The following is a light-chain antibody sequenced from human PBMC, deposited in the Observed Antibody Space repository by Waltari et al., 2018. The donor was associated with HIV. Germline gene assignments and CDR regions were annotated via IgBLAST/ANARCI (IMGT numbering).Light chain of an antibody. J-gene: IGLJ1*01. Sequence: QSALTQPRSVSGSPGQSVTISCTGTSSDVGGSNYVSCYQQHPGKAPKLMIYDVSKRPSGVPDRFSGSKSGNTASLTISGLQAEDEADYYCCSYAGSYTLGVFGTGTKVTVL. V-gene: IGLV2-11*01. CDR3: CSYAGSYTLGV. CDR2: DVS. CDR1: SSDVGGSNY.